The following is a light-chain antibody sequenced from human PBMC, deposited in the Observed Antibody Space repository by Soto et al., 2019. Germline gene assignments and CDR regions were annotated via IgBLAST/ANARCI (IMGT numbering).Light chain of an antibody. J-gene: IGLJ2*01. CDR1: SSDVGNYDL. V-gene: IGLV2-23*02. CDR3: SSYAGSSNVL. CDR2: EVV. Sequence: QSALTQPASVSGSPGQSITISCTGTSSDVGNYDLVSWYQQRPGKAPKLVIYEVVKRPSGISNRFSGSKSGNTASLTISGLQSEDEADYYCSSYAGSSNVLFGGGTQLTV.